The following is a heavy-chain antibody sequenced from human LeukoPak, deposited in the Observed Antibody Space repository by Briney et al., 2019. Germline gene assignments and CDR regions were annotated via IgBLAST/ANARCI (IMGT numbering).Heavy chain of an antibody. D-gene: IGHD3-3*01. CDR3: ARDDGDFWSGSNWFDP. CDR1: GGSISSYY. Sequence: PSETLSLTCTVSGGSISSYYWSWIRQPPGKGLEWIGYIYYSGSTNYNPSLKSRVTISIDTSKNQFSLKLSSVTAADTAVYYCARDDGDFWSGSNWFDPWGQGTLVTVSS. CDR2: IYYSGST. J-gene: IGHJ5*02. V-gene: IGHV4-59*01.